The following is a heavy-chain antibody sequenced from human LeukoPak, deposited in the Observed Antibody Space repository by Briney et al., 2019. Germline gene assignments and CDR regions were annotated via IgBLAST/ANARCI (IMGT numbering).Heavy chain of an antibody. CDR3: ARGRVAVAAPRGYFQH. D-gene: IGHD6-19*01. V-gene: IGHV4-59*12. Sequence: SETLSLTCTVSGGSISSYYWSWIRQPPGKGLEWIGYIYYSGSTNYNPSLKSRVTISVDTSKNQFSLKLSSVTAADTAVYYCARGRVAVAAPRGYFQHWGQGTLVTVSS. J-gene: IGHJ1*01. CDR2: IYYSGST. CDR1: GGSISSYY.